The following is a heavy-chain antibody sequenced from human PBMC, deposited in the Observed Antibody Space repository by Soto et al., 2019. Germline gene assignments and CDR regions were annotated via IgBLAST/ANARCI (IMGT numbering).Heavy chain of an antibody. CDR1: GFTFSSYS. J-gene: IGHJ6*02. CDR2: ISSSSSYI. D-gene: IGHD3-10*01. Sequence: KPGGSLRLSCAASGFTFSSYSMNWVRQAPGKGLEWVSSISSSSSYIYYADSVKGRFTISRDNAKNSLYLQMNSLRAEDTAVYYCARDRDSSGSLGYYGMDVWGQGTTVTVSS. V-gene: IGHV3-21*01. CDR3: ARDRDSSGSLGYYGMDV.